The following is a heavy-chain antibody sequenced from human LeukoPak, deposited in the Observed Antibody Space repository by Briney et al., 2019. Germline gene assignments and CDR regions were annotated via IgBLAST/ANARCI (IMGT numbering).Heavy chain of an antibody. D-gene: IGHD3-16*01. Sequence: SETLSLTCAVYGGSFSGYYWSWIRQPPGKGLEWIGEINHSGSTNYNPSLKSRVTISVDTSKNQFSLKLSSLTAADTAVYYCARFGVDYDMGVWGQGTTVTVSS. J-gene: IGHJ6*02. CDR1: GGSFSGYY. CDR3: ARFGVDYDMGV. CDR2: INHSGST. V-gene: IGHV4-34*01.